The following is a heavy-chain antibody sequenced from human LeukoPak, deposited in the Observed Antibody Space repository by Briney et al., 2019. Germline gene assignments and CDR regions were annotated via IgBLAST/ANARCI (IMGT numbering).Heavy chain of an antibody. J-gene: IGHJ5*02. V-gene: IGHV1-18*01. Sequence: ASVTVSCKASGYTFTSYGISWVRQAPGQGLEWMGWISAYNGNTNYAQKLQGRVTMTTDTSTSTAYMELRSLRSDDTAVYYCAINNQWLRWFDPWGQGTLVTVSS. D-gene: IGHD6-19*01. CDR1: GYTFTSYG. CDR2: ISAYNGNT. CDR3: AINNQWLRWFDP.